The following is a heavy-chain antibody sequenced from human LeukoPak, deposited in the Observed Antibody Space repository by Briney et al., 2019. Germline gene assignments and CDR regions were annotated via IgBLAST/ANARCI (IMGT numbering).Heavy chain of an antibody. J-gene: IGHJ4*02. D-gene: IGHD6-13*01. CDR2: IWYDGSNK. CDR1: GFTFSSYG. Sequence: PGGSLRLSCAASGFTFSSYGMHWVRQAPGKGLERVAVIWYDGSNKYYADSVKGRFTISRDNSKNTLYLQMNSLRAEDTAVYYCARDGGEGAAAGFDYWGQGTLVTVSS. V-gene: IGHV3-33*01. CDR3: ARDGGEGAAAGFDY.